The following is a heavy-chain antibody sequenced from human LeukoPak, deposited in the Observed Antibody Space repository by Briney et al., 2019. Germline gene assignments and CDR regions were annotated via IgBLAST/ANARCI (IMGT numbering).Heavy chain of an antibody. CDR2: IKPDGGEK. V-gene: IGHV3-7*05. D-gene: IGHD3-10*01. CDR1: GFTFSSYG. J-gene: IGHJ5*02. CDR3: VRGSSGTAVRGISWAWFDP. Sequence: GGSLRLSCAASGFTFSSYGMHWVRQAPGKGLEWVANIKPDGGEKYYVDSVKGRFTISRDNAKNSLYLQMNSLRPEDTAVYYCVRGSSGTAVRGISWAWFDPWGQGTLVTVSS.